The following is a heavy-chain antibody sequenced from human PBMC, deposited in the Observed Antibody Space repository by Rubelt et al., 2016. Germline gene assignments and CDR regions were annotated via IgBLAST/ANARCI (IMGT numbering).Heavy chain of an antibody. V-gene: IGHV4-34*01. CDR3: AREGYSSGWYDDY. Sequence: SWIRQPPGKGLEWIGEINHSGSTNYNPSLKSRVTISVDTSKNQFSLKLSSVTAADTAVYYCAREGYSSGWYDDYWGQGTLVTVSS. J-gene: IGHJ4*02. D-gene: IGHD6-19*01. CDR2: INHSGST.